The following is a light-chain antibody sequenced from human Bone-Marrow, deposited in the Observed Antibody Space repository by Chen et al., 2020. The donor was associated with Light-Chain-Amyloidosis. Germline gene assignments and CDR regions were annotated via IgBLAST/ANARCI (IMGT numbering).Light chain of an antibody. CDR2: DNN. Sequence: QSVLTQPPSVSAAPGQKVTISCSGRSSNIGNNYVSWYQQLPGTAPKLLIYDNNKRPSGIPDRFSGSKSGTSATLGITGLQTGDEDDYYCGTWDSSLSARGVFGGGTKLTVL. J-gene: IGLJ3*02. CDR3: GTWDSSLSARGV. CDR1: SSNIGNNY. V-gene: IGLV1-51*01.